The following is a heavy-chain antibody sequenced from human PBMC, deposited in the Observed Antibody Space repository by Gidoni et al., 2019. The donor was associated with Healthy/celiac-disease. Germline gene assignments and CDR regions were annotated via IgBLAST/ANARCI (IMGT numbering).Heavy chain of an antibody. Sequence: EVQLLESGGGLVQPGGSLRLSCAASGFTFSSYAMSWVRQAPGKGLEWVSAISGSGGSTYYADSVKGRFTISRDNSKNTLYLQMNSLRAEDTAVYYCSRRYCSGGSCYPDPWGQGTLVTVSS. J-gene: IGHJ5*02. CDR1: GFTFSSYA. V-gene: IGHV3-23*01. CDR2: ISGSGGST. CDR3: SRRYCSGGSCYPDP. D-gene: IGHD2-15*01.